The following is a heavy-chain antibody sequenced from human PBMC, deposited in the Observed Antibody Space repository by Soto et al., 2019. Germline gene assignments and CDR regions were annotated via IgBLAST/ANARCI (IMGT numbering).Heavy chain of an antibody. CDR2: ISYDGSNK. J-gene: IGHJ6*02. D-gene: IGHD4-4*01. CDR3: ARGGRYSNYVLHYYDGMDV. CDR1: GFTFSSYA. V-gene: IGHV3-30-3*01. Sequence: GGSLRLSCAASGFTFSSYAMHWVRQAPGKGLEWVAVISYDGSNKYYADSVKGRFTISRDNSKNTLYLQMNSLRAEDTAVYYCARGGRYSNYVLHYYDGMDVWGQETTVTVFS.